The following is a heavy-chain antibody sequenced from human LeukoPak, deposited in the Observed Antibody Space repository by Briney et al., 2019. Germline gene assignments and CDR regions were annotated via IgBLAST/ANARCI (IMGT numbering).Heavy chain of an antibody. CDR1: GFTFDDYA. J-gene: IGHJ4*02. D-gene: IGHD5-18*01. CDR3: ARPVDTAMVRAFDY. CDR2: ISWNSGSI. Sequence: GRSLRLSCAASGFTFDDYAMHWVRQAPGKGLEWVSGISWNSGSIGYADSVKGRFTISRDNSKNTLYLQMNSLRAEDTAVYYCARPVDTAMVRAFDYWGQGTLVTVSS. V-gene: IGHV3-9*01.